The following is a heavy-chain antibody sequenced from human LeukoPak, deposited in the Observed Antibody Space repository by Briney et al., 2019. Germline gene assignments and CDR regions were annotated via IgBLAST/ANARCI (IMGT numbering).Heavy chain of an antibody. CDR3: ARHLGYCSSTSCAWFDP. V-gene: IGHV5-51*01. D-gene: IGHD2-2*01. Sequence: GESLKISCKGSGYSFTSYWIGWVRQMPGKGLEWMGIIHPGDSDTRYSPSFQGQVTISADKSISTAYLQWSSLKASDTAMYYCARHLGYCSSTSCAWFDPWGQGTLVTVSS. J-gene: IGHJ5*02. CDR1: GYSFTSYW. CDR2: IHPGDSDT.